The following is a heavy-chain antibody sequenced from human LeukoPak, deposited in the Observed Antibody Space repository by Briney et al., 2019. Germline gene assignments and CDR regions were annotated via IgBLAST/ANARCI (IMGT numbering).Heavy chain of an antibody. CDR1: GYSFGNYW. D-gene: IGHD3-22*01. Sequence: GESLKICCRGSGYSFGNYWIAWVRQMPEKRLEWMGIVYSGDTSTKYSPSFQGQVTISVDRSINTAYLQWSSLTASDTAMYYCARLTDYYDSSGYYRNYNWFDPWGQGTLVTVSS. V-gene: IGHV5-51*01. CDR3: ARLTDYYDSSGYYRNYNWFDP. J-gene: IGHJ5*02. CDR2: VYSGDTST.